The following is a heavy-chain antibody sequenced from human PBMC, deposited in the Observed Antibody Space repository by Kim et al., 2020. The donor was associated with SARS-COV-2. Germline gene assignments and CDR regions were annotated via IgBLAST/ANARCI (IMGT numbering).Heavy chain of an antibody. V-gene: IGHV4-34*01. CDR1: GGSFSGYY. Sequence: SETLSLTCAVYGGSFSGYYWSWIRQPPGKWLEWIGEINHSGSTNYNPSLKSRVTISVDTSKNQFSLKLSSVTAADTAVYYCARGPVGYCSGGSCSKWFDP. CDR3: ARGPVGYCSGGSCSKWFDP. J-gene: IGHJ5*02. CDR2: INHSGST. D-gene: IGHD2-15*01.